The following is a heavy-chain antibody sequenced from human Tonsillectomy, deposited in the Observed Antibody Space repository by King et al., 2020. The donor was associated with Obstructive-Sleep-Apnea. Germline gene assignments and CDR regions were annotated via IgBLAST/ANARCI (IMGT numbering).Heavy chain of an antibody. CDR1: GGTFSNSA. CDR2: IIPMVGII. Sequence: VQLVQSGAEVKKPGSAVKVTCKASGGTFSNSAISWVRQAPGQGLEWMGRIIPMVGIINYAQKFQGRLTITADMSTSTAFMDLSSLRADDTAVYYCARGIAEVGTAWGNYFDSWGQGSLVTVSS. V-gene: IGHV1-69*04. D-gene: IGHD7-27*01. CDR3: ARGIAEVGTAWGNYFDS. J-gene: IGHJ4*02.